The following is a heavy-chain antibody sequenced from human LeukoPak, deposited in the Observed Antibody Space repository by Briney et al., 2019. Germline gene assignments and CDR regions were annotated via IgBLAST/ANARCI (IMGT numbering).Heavy chain of an antibody. CDR1: SGSISSSSYY. D-gene: IGHD6-13*01. CDR2: IYYSGST. V-gene: IGHV4-39*01. J-gene: IGHJ4*02. Sequence: SETLSLTCTVSSGSISSSSYYWGWIRQPPGKGLEWIGSIYYSGSTYYNPSLKSRVTISVDTSKNQFSLKLSSVTAADTAVYYCARHRGIAAAGHFDYWGQGTLVTVSS. CDR3: ARHRGIAAAGHFDY.